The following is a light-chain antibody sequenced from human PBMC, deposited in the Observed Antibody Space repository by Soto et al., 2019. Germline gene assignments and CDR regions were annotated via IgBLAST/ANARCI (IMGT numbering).Light chain of an antibody. J-gene: IGLJ2*01. CDR1: SSDVGSYNL. Sequence: QSALTQPASVSGSPGQSITISCTGTSSDVGSYNLVSWYQQQPGKAPKLMIYEVSKRPSGVSNRFSGSKSGNTACLTISGLQAEDEADYYCCSYAGSSTLVFGGGTKLTVL. CDR2: EVS. V-gene: IGLV2-23*02. CDR3: CSYAGSSTLV.